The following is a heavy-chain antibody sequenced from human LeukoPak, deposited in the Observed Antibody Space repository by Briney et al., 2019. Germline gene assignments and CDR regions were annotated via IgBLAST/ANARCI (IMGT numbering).Heavy chain of an antibody. CDR2: ISSSGSTI. J-gene: IGHJ4*02. D-gene: IGHD3-22*01. V-gene: IGHV3-48*03. CDR3: ARPLHSSGFL. Sequence: GGSLRLSCAASGFTFSSYEMNWVRQAPGKGLEWVSYISSSGSTIYYADSVKGRFTNSRDNAKNSLYLQMNSLRAEDTAVYYCARPLHSSGFLWGQGTLVTVSS. CDR1: GFTFSSYE.